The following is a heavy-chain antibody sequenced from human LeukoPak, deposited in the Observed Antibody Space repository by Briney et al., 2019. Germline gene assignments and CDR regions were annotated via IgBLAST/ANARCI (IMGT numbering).Heavy chain of an antibody. CDR2: ISAYNGNT. J-gene: IGHJ4*02. Sequence: ASVNVSCKASGYTFTSYGISWVRQAPGQGLEWMGWISAYNGNTNYAQKIQGRVTMTTDTSTSTAYMELRSLRSDDTAVYYCARLIVSSSWLYYFDYWGQGTLVTVSS. V-gene: IGHV1-18*01. CDR3: ARLIVSSSWLYYFDY. D-gene: IGHD6-13*01. CDR1: GYTFTSYG.